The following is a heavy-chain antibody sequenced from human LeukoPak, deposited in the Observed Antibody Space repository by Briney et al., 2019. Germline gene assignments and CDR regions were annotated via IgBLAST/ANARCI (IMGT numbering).Heavy chain of an antibody. J-gene: IGHJ4*02. D-gene: IGHD3-10*01. V-gene: IGHV4-34*01. Sequence: SETLSLTCAVYGGSFSGYYWSWIRQPPGKGLECIAEINHSGSTNYNPSLKSRVTISVDTSKNQFSLKLSSVTAADTAVYYCARGSYYYGSGSYYYFDYWGQGTLVTVSS. CDR2: INHSGST. CDR3: ARGSYYYGSGSYYYFDY. CDR1: GGSFSGYY.